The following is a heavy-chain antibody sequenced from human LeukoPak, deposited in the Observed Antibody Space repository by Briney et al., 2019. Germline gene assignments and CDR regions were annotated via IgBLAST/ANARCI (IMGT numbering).Heavy chain of an antibody. CDR1: GFTFSSYA. CDR2: ISGRGGST. CDR3: AKDRPENYYGSGSYYPPPL. Sequence: PGGSLRLSCAASGFTFSSYARSWVRQAPGKGLEWGAAISGRGGSTYYADSWKGRFTISRDNSKKTLYLQMTSLRDQDTAVYYCAKDRPENYYGSGSYYPPPLWRQGTLVTVSS. D-gene: IGHD3-10*01. V-gene: IGHV3-23*01. J-gene: IGHJ4*02.